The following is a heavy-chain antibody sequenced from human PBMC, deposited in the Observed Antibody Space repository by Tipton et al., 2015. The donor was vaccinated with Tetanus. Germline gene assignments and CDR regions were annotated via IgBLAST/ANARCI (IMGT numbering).Heavy chain of an antibody. CDR3: ARVLPVNRAG. V-gene: IGHV4-34*01. CDR1: GGSFSDFC. CDR2: INHSGSA. Sequence: TLSLTCVVSGGSFSDFCWSWIRQPPGQGLVWIGEINHSGSANKNPSLKSRVTMSVDTSNKQISLRLDSVTAADTAVYYCARVLPVNRAGWGQGTLVTVSS. D-gene: IGHD4-17*01. J-gene: IGHJ4*02.